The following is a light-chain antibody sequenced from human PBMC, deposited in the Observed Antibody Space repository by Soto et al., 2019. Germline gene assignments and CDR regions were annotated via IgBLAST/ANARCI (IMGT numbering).Light chain of an antibody. V-gene: IGKV2-28*01. CDR1: QSLLHSNGNTY. CDR2: MGS. CDR3: MQALQTPLA. Sequence: DIVMTQSPLSLPVTPGAPASISCRSSQSLLHSNGNTYLDWFLQKPGQSPQLVISMGSNRASGVPDRLRGSGSGTEVTLKISRVEGEEVVIYYCMQALQTPLAFGGGTKVEI. J-gene: IGKJ4*02.